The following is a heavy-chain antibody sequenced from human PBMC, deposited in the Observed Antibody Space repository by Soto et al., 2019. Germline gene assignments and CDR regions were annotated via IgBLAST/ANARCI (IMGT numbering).Heavy chain of an antibody. J-gene: IGHJ4*02. CDR1: GFTFSSYS. CDR2: ISSSSSYI. D-gene: IGHD2-21*02. V-gene: IGHV3-21*01. CDR3: ARDAHDPSPPYCGGDCYPDY. Sequence: GGSLRLSCAASGFTFSSYSMNWVRQAPGKGLEWVSSISSSSSYIYYADSVKGRFTISRDNAKNSLYLQMNSLRAEDTAVYYCARDAHDPSPPYCGGDCYPDYWGQGTLVTVSS.